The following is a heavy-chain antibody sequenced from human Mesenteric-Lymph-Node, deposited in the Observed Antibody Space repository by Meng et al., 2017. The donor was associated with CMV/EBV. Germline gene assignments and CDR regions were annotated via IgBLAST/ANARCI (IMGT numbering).Heavy chain of an antibody. CDR1: GFSLSSDGVG. CDR2: TYWNDER. V-gene: IGHV2-5*01. CDR3: AHKYDIWSSYYYYFDF. J-gene: IGHJ4*02. Sequence: SGPTLVKPTQTLTLTCSFSGFSLSSDGVGVGWIRQPPGKALEWLALTYWNDERRYNPSLESRVTIMKATSKNQVVLVMSDLDPVDTATYYCAHKYDIWSSYYYYFDFWGQGIQVTVSS. D-gene: IGHD3-3*01.